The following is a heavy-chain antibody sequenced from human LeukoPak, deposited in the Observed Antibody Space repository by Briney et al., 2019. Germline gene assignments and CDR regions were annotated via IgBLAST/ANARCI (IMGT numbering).Heavy chain of an antibody. J-gene: IGHJ4*02. CDR1: GFTFSSYG. V-gene: IGHV3-30*18. CDR3: AKASLSSLIAVAGTLDY. D-gene: IGHD6-19*01. CDR2: ISYDGSNK. Sequence: PGGSLRLSCAASGFTFSSYGMHWVRQAPGKGLEWVAVISYDGSNKYYADSVKGRFTISRDNSKNTLYLQMNSLRAEDTAVYYCAKASLSSLIAVAGTLDYWGQGTLVTVSS.